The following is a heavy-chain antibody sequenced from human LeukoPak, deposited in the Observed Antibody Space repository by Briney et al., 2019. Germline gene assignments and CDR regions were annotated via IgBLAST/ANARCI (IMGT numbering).Heavy chain of an antibody. Sequence: PGGSLRLSCAASGFTFSSYAMSWDRQAPGKGLEWVSAISGSGGSTYYADSVKGRFTISRDNSKNTLYLQMNSLRAEDTAVYYCAKVGDYDILTGYSYYFDYWGQGTLVTVSS. CDR1: GFTFSSYA. CDR3: AKVGDYDILTGYSYYFDY. CDR2: ISGSGGST. V-gene: IGHV3-23*01. D-gene: IGHD3-9*01. J-gene: IGHJ4*02.